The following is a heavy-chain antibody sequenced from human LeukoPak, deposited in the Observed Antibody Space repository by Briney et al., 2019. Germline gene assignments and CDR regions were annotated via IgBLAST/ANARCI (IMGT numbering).Heavy chain of an antibody. Sequence: SQTLSLTCTVSGGSISSGDYYWSWIRQPPGKGLEWIGYIYCSGSTYYNPSLKSRVTISVDTSKNQFSLKLSSVTAADTAVYYCARVVVPRVLDYWGQGTLVTVSS. CDR2: IYCSGST. V-gene: IGHV4-30-4*01. D-gene: IGHD2-2*01. J-gene: IGHJ4*02. CDR3: ARVVVPRVLDY. CDR1: GGSISSGDYY.